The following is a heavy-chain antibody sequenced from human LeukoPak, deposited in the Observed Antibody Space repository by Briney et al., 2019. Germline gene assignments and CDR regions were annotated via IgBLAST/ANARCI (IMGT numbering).Heavy chain of an antibody. D-gene: IGHD1-26*01. CDR3: ARWSGSYVDI. J-gene: IGHJ3*02. V-gene: IGHV4-39*07. CDR1: GGSISSSSYY. CDR2: IYYSGST. Sequence: SEALSLTCTVYGGSISSSSYYWGWIRQPPGKGLEWIGSIYYSGSTYYNPSLKSRVTISVDTSKNQFSLKLSSVTAADTAVYYCARWSGSYVDIWGQGTMVTVSS.